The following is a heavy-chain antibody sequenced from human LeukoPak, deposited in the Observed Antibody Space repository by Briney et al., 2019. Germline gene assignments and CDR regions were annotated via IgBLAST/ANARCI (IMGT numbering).Heavy chain of an antibody. CDR3: ARESESSGFDY. Sequence: GGSLRLSCAASGFTFSDYYMSWIRQAPGKGLEWVSYISSSSSYTNYADSVKGRFTSSRDNAKNSLYLQMNSLRAEDTAVYYCARESESSGFDYWGQGTLVTVSS. D-gene: IGHD6-19*01. J-gene: IGHJ4*02. V-gene: IGHV3-11*06. CDR1: GFTFSDYY. CDR2: ISSSSSYT.